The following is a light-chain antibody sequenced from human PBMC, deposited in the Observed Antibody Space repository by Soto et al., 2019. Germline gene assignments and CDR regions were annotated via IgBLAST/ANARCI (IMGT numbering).Light chain of an antibody. CDR1: QRIGNN. J-gene: IGKJ1*01. CDR3: EQSYRTPPT. V-gene: IGKV1-39*01. CDR2: EAS. Sequence: DIQMTQSPSSLSASVGDRVTITCRASQRIGNNLNWYQQKPGKAPKLLISEASTLQRGVPSRFSGSGSGTDFTLTISSLQPVATYYCEQSYRTPPTFGQGTKVEI.